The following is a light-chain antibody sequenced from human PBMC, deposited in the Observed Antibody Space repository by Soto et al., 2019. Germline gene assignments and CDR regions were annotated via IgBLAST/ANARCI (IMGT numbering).Light chain of an antibody. V-gene: IGKV3-20*01. J-gene: IGKJ5*01. CDR2: GAS. Sequence: EVVLTQSPGTLSLSPGERATLSCRASQSVASSLLAWYQQKPGQAPRLLIYGASSRATGSPDRFSGSGSGTVFPLPISSLAPEFFAVFYCQHYGTSPIPFAQGTRLEI. CDR1: QSVASSL. CDR3: QHYGTSPIP.